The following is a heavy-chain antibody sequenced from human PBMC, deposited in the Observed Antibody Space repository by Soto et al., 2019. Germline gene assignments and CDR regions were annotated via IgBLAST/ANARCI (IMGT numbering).Heavy chain of an antibody. CDR3: ARGGQDFWSGPFDY. CDR1: DGSISTYF. V-gene: IGHV4-4*07. D-gene: IGHD3-3*01. J-gene: IGHJ4*02. Sequence: QGQLQESGPGLVKPSETLSLTCTVSDGSISTYFCNWIRQPAGKGLEWIGRIDNSGHTNYNPSLKSRVTMSADTSRNQFSLKLNSVTAADTAVYYCARGGQDFWSGPFDYWGQGALVTVSS. CDR2: IDNSGHT.